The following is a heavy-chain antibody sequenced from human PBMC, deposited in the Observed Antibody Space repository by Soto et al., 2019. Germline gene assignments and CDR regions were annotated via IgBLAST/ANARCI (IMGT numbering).Heavy chain of an antibody. CDR2: IYYSGST. Sequence: PSETLSLTCNVSGGSVSSGSYYWSWIRRPPGKGLEWIGYIYYSGSTNYNPSLKSRVTISVDTSKNEFSLKLSSVTAADTAVYYCARGGYCSGGSCYSRLDHWGQGTLVTVPQ. V-gene: IGHV4-61*01. J-gene: IGHJ5*02. CDR3: ARGGYCSGGSCYSRLDH. CDR1: GGSVSSGSYY. D-gene: IGHD2-15*01.